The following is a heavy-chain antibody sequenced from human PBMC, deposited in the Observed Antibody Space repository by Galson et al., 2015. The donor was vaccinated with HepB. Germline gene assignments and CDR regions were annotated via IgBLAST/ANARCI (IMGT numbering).Heavy chain of an antibody. J-gene: IGHJ6*02. CDR2: INPNSGGT. V-gene: IGHV1-2*02. D-gene: IGHD2-21*02. Sequence: SVKVSCKASGYTFTGYYMHWVRQAPGQGLEWMGWINPNSGGTNYAQKFQGRVTMTRDTSISTAYVELSRLRSDDTAVYYCARELAVVVTAIPADVWGQGTTVTVSS. CDR3: ARELAVVVTAIPADV. CDR1: GYTFTGYY.